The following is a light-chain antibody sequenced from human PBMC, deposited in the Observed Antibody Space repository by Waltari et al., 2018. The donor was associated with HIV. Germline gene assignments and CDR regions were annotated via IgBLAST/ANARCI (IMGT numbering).Light chain of an antibody. Sequence: QSALTRPAYAHGSLGQSVTLSCTWTTSAVGGHESVSWYQQHPGNAPKLLISDVSNRPSGVSNRFSGSKSGNTASLTISGLQAEDEADYYCSSYTANSRIFGGGTRLTVL. CDR3: SSYTANSRI. CDR1: TSAVGGHES. CDR2: DVS. V-gene: IGLV2-14*03. J-gene: IGLJ2*01.